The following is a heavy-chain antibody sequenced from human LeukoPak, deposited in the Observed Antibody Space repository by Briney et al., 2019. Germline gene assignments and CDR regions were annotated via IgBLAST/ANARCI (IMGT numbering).Heavy chain of an antibody. CDR2: IKQDGSEK. J-gene: IGHJ6*03. CDR3: AKVHHYDFWSGYPGYYYYYMDV. Sequence: QTGGSLRLSCAASGFTFSSYWMNWVRQAPGKGLEWVANIKQDGSEKYYVDSVKGRFTISRDNAKNSLYLQMNSLRAEDTAVYYCAKVHHYDFWSGYPGYYYYYMDVWGKGTTVTVSS. V-gene: IGHV3-7*03. D-gene: IGHD3-3*01. CDR1: GFTFSSYW.